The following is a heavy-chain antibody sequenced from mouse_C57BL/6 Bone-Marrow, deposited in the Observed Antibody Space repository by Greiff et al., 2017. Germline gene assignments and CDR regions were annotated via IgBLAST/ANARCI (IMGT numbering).Heavy chain of an antibody. CDR2: IYPGSGST. J-gene: IGHJ1*03. CDR1: GYTFTSYW. Sequence: VKLQQPGAELVKPGASVKMSCKASGYTFTSYWITWVKQRPGQGLEWIGDIYPGSGSTNYNEKFKSKATLTVDTSSSTAYMQLSSLTSEDSAVXYCARCGNYFYWYFDVWGTGTTVTVSS. D-gene: IGHD2-1*01. V-gene: IGHV1-55*01. CDR3: ARCGNYFYWYFDV.